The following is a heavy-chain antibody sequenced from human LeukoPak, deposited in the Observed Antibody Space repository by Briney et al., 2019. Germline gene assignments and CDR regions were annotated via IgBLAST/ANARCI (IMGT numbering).Heavy chain of an antibody. V-gene: IGHV1-69*05. Sequence: SVKVSCKASGGTFSSYAISWVRQAPGQGLEWMGGIIPIFGTANYAQKFQGRVTITTGESTSTAYMELSSLISEDTAVYYCARDSGGKGGYFDYWGQGTLVTVSS. D-gene: IGHD3-16*01. J-gene: IGHJ4*02. CDR3: ARDSGGKGGYFDY. CDR1: GGTFSSYA. CDR2: IIPIFGTA.